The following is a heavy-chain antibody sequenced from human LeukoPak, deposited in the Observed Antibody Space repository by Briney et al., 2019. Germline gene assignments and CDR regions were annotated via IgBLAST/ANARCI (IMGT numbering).Heavy chain of an antibody. CDR1: GFSFSNYW. Sequence: GGSLRLSCAASGFSFSNYWMSWVRQAPRKGLEWVANIKPDGGDKYYVDSVKGRFTISRDNAKNSLYLQMNSLRAEDTAVYYCTAGALVYWGRGTLINVSS. V-gene: IGHV3-7*01. J-gene: IGHJ4*02. CDR2: IKPDGGDK. D-gene: IGHD3-3*02. CDR3: TAGALVY.